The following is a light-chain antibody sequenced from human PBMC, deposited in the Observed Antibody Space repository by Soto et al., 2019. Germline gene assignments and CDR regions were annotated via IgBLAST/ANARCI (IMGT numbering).Light chain of an antibody. CDR3: QQYNNWPPWT. CDR2: GAS. V-gene: IGKV3-15*01. J-gene: IGKJ1*01. CDR1: QSVGSN. Sequence: EVVLTQSPATLSVSPGERATLSCRASQSVGSNLAWYQQKPGQTPTLLIYGASSRATGVPARFSGSGSGTEFTLTISSLQSEDFVVYYCQQYNNWPPWTFGQGTKVDIK.